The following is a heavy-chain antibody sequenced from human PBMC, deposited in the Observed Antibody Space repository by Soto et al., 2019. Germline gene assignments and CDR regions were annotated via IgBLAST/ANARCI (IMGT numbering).Heavy chain of an antibody. J-gene: IGHJ6*02. D-gene: IGHD2-8*02. CDR3: ATSVGIAPTGEDGMDV. Sequence: QVQLVQSGAEVQKTGSSVKVSCKASGGTFSIYGFSWVRQAPGQGPEWIGGIIPILTTPNYAQKFHGRVTIVADESTTTVYMELSSLKSEDTAVYYCATSVGIAPTGEDGMDVWGQGTSVTVSS. CDR1: GGTFSIYG. CDR2: IIPILTTP. V-gene: IGHV1-69*01.